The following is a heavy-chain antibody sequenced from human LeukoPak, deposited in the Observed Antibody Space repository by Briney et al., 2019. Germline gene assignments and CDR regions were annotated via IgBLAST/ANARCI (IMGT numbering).Heavy chain of an antibody. CDR2: IIPIFGTA. V-gene: IGHV1-69*05. CDR3: ARDNEDYYDFWSGYYRLNWFDP. Sequence: GASVKVSCKASGGTFSSYAISWVRQAPGQGLEWMGRIIPIFGTANYAQKFQGRVTITTDESTSTAYMELSSLRSEDTAVYYCARDNEDYYDFWSGYYRLNWFDPWGQGTLVTVSS. J-gene: IGHJ5*02. CDR1: GGTFSSYA. D-gene: IGHD3-3*01.